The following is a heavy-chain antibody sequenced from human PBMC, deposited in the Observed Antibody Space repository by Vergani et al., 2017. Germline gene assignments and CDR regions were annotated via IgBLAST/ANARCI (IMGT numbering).Heavy chain of an antibody. J-gene: IGHJ4*02. CDR3: ASNKPGIAVAEYYFDY. Sequence: QVQLQESGPGLVKPSETLSLTCTVSGYSISRGYYWGWIRQPPGKGLEWIGSIYHSGSTYYNPSLKSRVTISVDTSKNQFSLKLSSVTAADTAVYYCASNKPGIAVAEYYFDYWGQGTLVTVSS. D-gene: IGHD6-19*01. V-gene: IGHV4-38-2*02. CDR1: GYSISRGYY. CDR2: IYHSGST.